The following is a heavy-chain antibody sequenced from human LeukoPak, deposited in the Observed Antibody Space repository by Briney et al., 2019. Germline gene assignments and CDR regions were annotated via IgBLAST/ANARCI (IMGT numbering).Heavy chain of an antibody. D-gene: IGHD3-22*01. CDR3: ATGSGYYRGAEYFEY. Sequence: SETLSPTXSVSGASINSYYWSWIRQSAGKGLEYIGRVYTTGGTHYNPTLKSRLTLSADTSKNQFYLTLSSVTAADTAVYYCATGSGYYRGAEYFEYWGQGILVTVSS. V-gene: IGHV4-4*07. CDR1: GASINSYY. CDR2: VYTTGGT. J-gene: IGHJ1*01.